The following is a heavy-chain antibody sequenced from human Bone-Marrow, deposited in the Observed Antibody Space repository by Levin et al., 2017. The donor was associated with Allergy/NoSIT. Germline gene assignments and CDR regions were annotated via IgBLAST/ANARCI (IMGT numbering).Heavy chain of an antibody. CDR3: ARVPKAYDYIWGSPLRGDY. J-gene: IGHJ4*02. V-gene: IGHV3-11*01. D-gene: IGHD3-16*01. CDR2: ISSSGSTI. Sequence: GESLKISCAASGFTFSDYYMSWIRQAPGKGLEWVSYISSSGSTIYYADSVKGRFTISRDNAKNSLYLQMNSLRAEDTAVYYCARVPKAYDYIWGSPLRGDYWGQGTLVTVSS. CDR1: GFTFSDYY.